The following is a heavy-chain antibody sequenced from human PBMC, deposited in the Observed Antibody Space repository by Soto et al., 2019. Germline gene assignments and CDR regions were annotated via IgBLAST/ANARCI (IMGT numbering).Heavy chain of an antibody. D-gene: IGHD1-26*01. Sequence: SETLSLTCTVSGGTITTGGHFWSWIRQYPGKGLEWIGYIYYSGSTKYNPSLKSRVTISVDTSKNQFSLKLSSVTAADTAVYYCARVWKWDGSYYGMDVWGQGTTVTVSS. CDR2: IYYSGST. J-gene: IGHJ6*02. V-gene: IGHV4-61*08. CDR1: GGTITTGGHF. CDR3: ARVWKWDGSYYGMDV.